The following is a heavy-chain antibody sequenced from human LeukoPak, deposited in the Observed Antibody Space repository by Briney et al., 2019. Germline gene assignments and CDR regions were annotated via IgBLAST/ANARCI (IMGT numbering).Heavy chain of an antibody. CDR2: ISYDGSNK. Sequence: GRSLRLSCAASVFTFSIYGMHWVREAPGKGLEWVAVISYDGSNKYYADSVKGRYTISRDNSKSTLYLQMNSLRAEDTAVYYCAKDWDSSGWIKYYFDYWGQGTLVTVSS. D-gene: IGHD6-19*01. J-gene: IGHJ4*02. CDR3: AKDWDSSGWIKYYFDY. CDR1: VFTFSIYG. V-gene: IGHV3-30*18.